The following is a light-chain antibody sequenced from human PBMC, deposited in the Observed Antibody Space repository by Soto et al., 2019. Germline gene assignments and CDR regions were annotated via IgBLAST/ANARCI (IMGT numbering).Light chain of an antibody. CDR3: QQYRVTPPIT. Sequence: IVLTQSPGTLSLSPGERAALSCRASQSISNRYLAWFQQKPGQAPRVLISGAANRATGIPDSFSGSGSGTDLTITFRTLESEDFAVYFCQQYRVTPPITCGQASKLQIK. CDR2: GAA. CDR1: QSISNRY. V-gene: IGKV3-20*01. J-gene: IGKJ2*01.